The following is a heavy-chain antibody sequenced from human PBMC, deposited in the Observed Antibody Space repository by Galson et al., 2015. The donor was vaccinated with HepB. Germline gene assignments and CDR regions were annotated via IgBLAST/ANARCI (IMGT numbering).Heavy chain of an antibody. V-gene: IGHV1-18*04. CDR3: ARDEGGYYYGSGSYQRDDY. J-gene: IGHJ4*02. CDR2: ISAYNGNT. Sequence: SVKVSCKASGYTFTSYGISWVRQAPGQGLEWMGWISAYNGNTNYAQKLQGRVTMTTDTSTSTAYMELRGLRSDDTAVYYCARDEGGYYYGSGSYQRDDYWGQGTLVTVSS. CDR1: GYTFTSYG. D-gene: IGHD3-10*01.